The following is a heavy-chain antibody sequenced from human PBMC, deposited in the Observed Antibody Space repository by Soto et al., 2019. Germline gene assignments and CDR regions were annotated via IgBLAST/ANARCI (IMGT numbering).Heavy chain of an antibody. CDR2: IIPIFGTA. D-gene: IGHD2-15*01. CDR1: GGTFSSYA. V-gene: IGHV1-69*12. CDR3: AGDREVVVVAATPPDDAFDI. J-gene: IGHJ3*02. Sequence: QVQLVQSGAEVKKPGSSVKVSCKASGGTFSSYAISWVRQAPGQGLEWMGGIIPIFGTANYAQKFQGRVTITADESTSTAYMELSSLRSEDTAVYYCAGDREVVVVAATPPDDAFDIWGQGTMVTVSS.